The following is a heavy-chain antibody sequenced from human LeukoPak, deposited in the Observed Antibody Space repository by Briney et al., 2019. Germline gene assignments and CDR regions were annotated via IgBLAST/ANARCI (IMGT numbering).Heavy chain of an antibody. CDR2: ISGSAVST. Sequence: GGSLRLSCAASGFTFSGSAMMWVRQAPGKGLEWVSGISGSAVSTYYAESVKGRFTIFRDNSKKTLSLQMNSLRAEDTAVYYCAKSSSTWFFDYWGQGALVTVSS. D-gene: IGHD6-13*01. V-gene: IGHV3-23*01. CDR3: AKSSSTWFFDY. J-gene: IGHJ4*02. CDR1: GFTFSGSA.